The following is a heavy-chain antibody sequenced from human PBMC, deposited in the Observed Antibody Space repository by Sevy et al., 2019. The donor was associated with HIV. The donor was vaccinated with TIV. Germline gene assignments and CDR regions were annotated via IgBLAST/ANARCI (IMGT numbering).Heavy chain of an antibody. CDR3: AGENYYDSEGYRFDY. V-gene: IGHV3-21*01. J-gene: IGHJ4*02. CDR1: GFIFSNYN. CDR2: ISSSSSYI. D-gene: IGHD3-22*01. Sequence: GGSLRLSCAASGFIFSNYNMNWVRQAPGKGLEWVSSISSSSSYIYYADSVKGRFTISRDNAKNSLYLQMNSLRAEDTAVYYCAGENYYDSEGYRFDYWGQGTLATVSS.